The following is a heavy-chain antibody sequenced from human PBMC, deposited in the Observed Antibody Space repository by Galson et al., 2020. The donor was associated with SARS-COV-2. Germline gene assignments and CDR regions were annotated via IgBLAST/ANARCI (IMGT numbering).Heavy chain of an antibody. J-gene: IGHJ6*02. V-gene: IGHV3-23*01. CDR3: AKWGVASAGAYYYYGMDV. CDR1: GFTFSSYA. D-gene: IGHD6-13*01. CDR2: ISGRGDST. Sequence: TGGSLRLSCAASGFTFSSYAMSWVRQAPGKGREGSPGISGRGDSTYYADPVKGRFPISRDSHKNTLYLQMNSLRAEDTAVYYCAKWGVASAGAYYYYGMDVWGQGTTVTVSS.